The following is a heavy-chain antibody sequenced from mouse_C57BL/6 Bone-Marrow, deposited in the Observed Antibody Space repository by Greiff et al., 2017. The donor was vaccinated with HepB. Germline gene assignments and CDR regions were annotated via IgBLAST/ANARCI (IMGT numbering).Heavy chain of an antibody. CDR3: AQFAY. CDR1: GFNIKDYY. V-gene: IGHV14-2*01. J-gene: IGHJ3*01. CDR2: IDPEDGET. Sequence: EVKLMESGAELVKPGASVKLSCTASGFNIKDYYMHWVKQRTEQGLEWIGRIDPEDGETKYAPKFQSKATITADTSSNTAYLQLSSLTSEDTAVYYCAQFAYWGQGTLVTVSA.